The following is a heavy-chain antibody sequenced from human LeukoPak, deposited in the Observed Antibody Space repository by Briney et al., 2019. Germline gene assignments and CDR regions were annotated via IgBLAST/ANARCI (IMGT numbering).Heavy chain of an antibody. V-gene: IGHV3-33*01. J-gene: IGHJ6*02. CDR3: ARETTHPPYYYYGMDV. CDR2: IWYDGSNK. CDR1: GFTFSSYG. D-gene: IGHD4-17*01. Sequence: GGSLRLSCAASGFTFSSYGMHWVRQAPGKGLEWVAVIWYDGSNKYYADSVKGRFTISGDNSKNTLYLQMNSLRAEDTAVYYCARETTHPPYYYYGMDVWGQGTTVTVSS.